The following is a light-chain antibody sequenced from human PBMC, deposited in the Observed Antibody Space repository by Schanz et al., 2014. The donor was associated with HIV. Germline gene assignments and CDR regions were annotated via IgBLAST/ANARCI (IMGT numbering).Light chain of an antibody. Sequence: QSVLTQPPSVSAAPRQKVTISCSGSTSNIGNNYVSWYQQFPGTAPKLLIYDNNRRASGIPDRFSGSKSGTSASLDITGLQTGDEADYYCAAWDSGRGAVVFGGGTKLTVL. J-gene: IGLJ2*01. CDR1: TSNIGNNY. CDR3: AAWDSGRGAVV. V-gene: IGLV1-51*01. CDR2: DNN.